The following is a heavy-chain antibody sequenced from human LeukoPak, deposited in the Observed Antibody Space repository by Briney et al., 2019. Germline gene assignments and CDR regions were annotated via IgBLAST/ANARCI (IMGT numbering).Heavy chain of an antibody. J-gene: IGHJ4*02. Sequence: ASVKVSCKASGYTFTGYYMHWARQAPGQGLEWMGRVDPNSGGTNYAQKFQDRVTMTRDTSITTAYMELSRLRSDDTAVYYCARGPRYCSGDGSFCALDYWGQGTLVTVSS. CDR3: ARGPRYCSGDGSFCALDY. V-gene: IGHV1-2*06. D-gene: IGHD2-15*01. CDR1: GYTFTGYY. CDR2: VDPNSGGT.